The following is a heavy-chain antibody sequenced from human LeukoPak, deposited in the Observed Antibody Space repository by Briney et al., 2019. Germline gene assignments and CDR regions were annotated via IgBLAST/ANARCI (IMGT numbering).Heavy chain of an antibody. D-gene: IGHD3-10*01. CDR2: IYYSGST. Sequence: MSSETLSLTCTVSGGSISSYYWSWIRQPPGKGLEWIGYIYYSGSTNYNPSLKSRVTISVDTSKNQFSLKLSSVTAADTAVYYCARLVDYYGSGSFFAFDIWGQGTMVTVSS. J-gene: IGHJ3*02. V-gene: IGHV4-59*08. CDR1: GGSISSYY. CDR3: ARLVDYYGSGSFFAFDI.